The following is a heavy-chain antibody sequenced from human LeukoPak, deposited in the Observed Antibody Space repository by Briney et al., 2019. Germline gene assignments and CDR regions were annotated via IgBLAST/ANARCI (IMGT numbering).Heavy chain of an antibody. D-gene: IGHD3-22*01. J-gene: IGHJ3*02. V-gene: IGHV1-2*02. CDR1: GYTFTGYY. Sequence: ASVKVSCKTSGYTFTGYYMHRVRQAPGQGLEWMGWINPNSGGTNYAQRFQGRVTMTRDTSMSTAYMELSRLRSDDSAVYYCARYFYDSSGSSSGAFDIWGQGTMVTVSS. CDR3: ARYFYDSSGSSSGAFDI. CDR2: INPNSGGT.